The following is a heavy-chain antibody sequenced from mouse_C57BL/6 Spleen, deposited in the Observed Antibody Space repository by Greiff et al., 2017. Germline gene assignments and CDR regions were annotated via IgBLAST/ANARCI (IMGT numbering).Heavy chain of an antibody. CDR2: IYPGDGDT. D-gene: IGHD2-10*02. V-gene: IGHV1-82*01. CDR1: GYAFSSSW. CDR3: AVWNAMDY. J-gene: IGHJ4*01. Sequence: VKLQQSGPELVKPGASVKISCKASGYAFSSSWMNWVKQRPGKGLEWIGRIYPGDGDTNYNGKFKGKATLTADKSSSTAYMQLSSLTSEDSAVYFCAVWNAMDYWGQGTSVTVSS.